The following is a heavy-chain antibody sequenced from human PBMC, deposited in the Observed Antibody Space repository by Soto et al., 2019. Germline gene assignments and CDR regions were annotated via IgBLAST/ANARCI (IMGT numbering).Heavy chain of an antibody. J-gene: IGHJ6*02. D-gene: IGHD6-6*01. Sequence: QVQLVQSGAEMKKPGSSVKVSCKASGGSIRSYAFSWVRQAPGQGLEWMGGITPNLGTPYHAQTYQGRLTISADESTSTVYMELTRLRSEDTAVYYCARGLSSSGQHYGRDVWGQGTTVTVSS. CDR2: ITPNLGTP. CDR1: GGSIRSYA. CDR3: ARGLSSSGQHYGRDV. V-gene: IGHV1-69*01.